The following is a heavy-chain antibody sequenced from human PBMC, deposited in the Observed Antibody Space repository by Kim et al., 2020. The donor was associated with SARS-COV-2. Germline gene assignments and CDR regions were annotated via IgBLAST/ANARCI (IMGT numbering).Heavy chain of an antibody. CDR1: GGSISSSNW. Sequence: SETLSLTCAVSGGSISSSNWWSWVRQPPGKGLEWIGEIYHSGSTNYNPSLKSRVTISVDKSKNQFSLKLSSVTAADTAVYYCAGKLIAARFNWFDPWGQGTLVTVSS. CDR2: IYHSGST. CDR3: AGKLIAARFNWFDP. J-gene: IGHJ5*02. D-gene: IGHD6-6*01. V-gene: IGHV4-4*02.